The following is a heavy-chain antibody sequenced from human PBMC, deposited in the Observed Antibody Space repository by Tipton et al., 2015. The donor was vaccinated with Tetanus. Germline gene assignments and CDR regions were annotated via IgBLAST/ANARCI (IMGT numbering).Heavy chain of an antibody. CDR1: GYNFVNFG. Sequence: QLVQSGPEVKEPGASVKVSCKASGYNFVNFGISWVRQAPGQGLEWMGWISAYNSKTKYAQRLQGRVTMTTDRSASTAYMDLRRLRSDDTAVYYCARVQEQRIYYYGMDVWGQGTTVTVSS. J-gene: IGHJ6*02. CDR2: ISAYNSKT. V-gene: IGHV1-18*01. CDR3: ARVQEQRIYYYGMDV. D-gene: IGHD6-25*01.